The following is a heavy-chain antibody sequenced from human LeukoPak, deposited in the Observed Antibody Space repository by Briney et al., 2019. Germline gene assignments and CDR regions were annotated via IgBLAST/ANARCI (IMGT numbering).Heavy chain of an antibody. CDR3: ARGSDYGSDES. CDR1: GGSISSSSYY. J-gene: IGHJ5*02. V-gene: IGHV4-39*07. Sequence: SSETLSLTCTVSGGSISSSSYYWGWIRQPPGKGLEWIGSIYYSGSTYYNPSLKSRVTISVDTSKNQFSLKLSSVTAADTAVYYCARGSDYGSDESWGQGTLVTVSS. D-gene: IGHD3-10*01. CDR2: IYYSGST.